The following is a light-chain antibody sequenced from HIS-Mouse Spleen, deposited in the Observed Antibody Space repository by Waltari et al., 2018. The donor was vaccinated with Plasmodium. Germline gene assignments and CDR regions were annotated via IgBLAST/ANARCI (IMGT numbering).Light chain of an antibody. CDR2: GKN. CDR1: SLRSYY. V-gene: IGLV3-19*01. Sequence: SSELTQDPAVSVALGQTVRITCQGDSLRSYYASWYQQKPGQAPVLVIYGKNNRPSGLPDRFSGSSSGNTASLIITGAQAEDEADYYCNSRDSSGTHGVFGGGTKLTVL. CDR3: NSRDSSGTHGV. J-gene: IGLJ2*01.